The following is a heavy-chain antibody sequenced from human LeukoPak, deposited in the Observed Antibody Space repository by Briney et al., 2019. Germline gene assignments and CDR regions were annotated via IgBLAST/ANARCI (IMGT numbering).Heavy chain of an antibody. CDR2: ISGDGGST. J-gene: IGHJ1*01. Sequence: GGSLRLSCAASGFTFYDYAMHWVRQAPGKGLEWVSLISGDGGSTSYADSVKGRFTISRDSSKKSLYLQMNSLRTEDTALYYCAKDKSDGGATEYFQHWGQGTLVTVTS. CDR1: GFTFYDYA. V-gene: IGHV3-43*02. CDR3: AKDKSDGGATEYFQH. D-gene: IGHD2-21*01.